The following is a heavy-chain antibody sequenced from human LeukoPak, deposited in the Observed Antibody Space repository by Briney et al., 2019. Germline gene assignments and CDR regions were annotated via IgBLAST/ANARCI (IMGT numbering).Heavy chain of an antibody. J-gene: IGHJ4*03. CDR2: IWYDGSNK. Sequence: GGSLRLSCAASGFTFISYGMHWVRQAPGKGLEWVAVIWYDGSNKYYADSVRGRFTIPRDNSKNTLYLQMNSLRAEDTAVYYCARGWFGEPMGDYWGQGTMVTVSS. CDR1: GFTFISYG. V-gene: IGHV3-33*01. D-gene: IGHD3-10*01. CDR3: ARGWFGEPMGDY.